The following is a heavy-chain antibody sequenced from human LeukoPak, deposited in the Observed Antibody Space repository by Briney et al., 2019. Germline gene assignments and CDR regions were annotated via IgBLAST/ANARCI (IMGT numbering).Heavy chain of an antibody. Sequence: PGGSLRLSCKGSGYSFTSYWIGWVRQMPGKGLEWMGIIYPGDSDTRYSPSFQGQVTISADKSISTAYLQWSNLKASDTAMYYCATSAASPYYYYMDVWGKGTTVTVSS. J-gene: IGHJ6*03. D-gene: IGHD6-13*01. V-gene: IGHV5-51*01. CDR3: ATSAASPYYYYMDV. CDR2: IYPGDSDT. CDR1: GYSFTSYW.